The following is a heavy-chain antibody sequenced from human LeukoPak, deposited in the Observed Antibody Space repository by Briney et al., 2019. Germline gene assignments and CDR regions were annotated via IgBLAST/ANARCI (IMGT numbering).Heavy chain of an antibody. Sequence: GGSLRLSCAASGFTFSSYSMNWVRPAPGKGLEWVSHISSSSNTIYYADSVRGRFTISRDNAKNSLYLQMNSLRAEDTAVYYCASGSGSYYPPGWGQGTLVTVSS. D-gene: IGHD3-10*01. J-gene: IGHJ4*02. CDR1: GFTFSSYS. CDR3: ASGSGSYYPPG. CDR2: ISSSSNTI. V-gene: IGHV3-48*04.